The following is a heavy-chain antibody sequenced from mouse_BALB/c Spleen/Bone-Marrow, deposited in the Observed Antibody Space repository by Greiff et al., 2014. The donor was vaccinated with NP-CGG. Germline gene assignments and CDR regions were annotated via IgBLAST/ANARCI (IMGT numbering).Heavy chain of an antibody. D-gene: IGHD2-4*01. CDR2: IYPGNVNT. CDR3: ARDDYAY. V-gene: IGHV1S56*01. Sequence: LVESGASVRISCKASGYTFTSYYIHWVKQRPGQGLEWIGWIYPGNVNTKYNEKFKGKATLTADKSSSTAYMQLSSLTSEDSAVYFCARDDYAYWGQGTLVTVSA. CDR1: GYTFTSYY. J-gene: IGHJ3*01.